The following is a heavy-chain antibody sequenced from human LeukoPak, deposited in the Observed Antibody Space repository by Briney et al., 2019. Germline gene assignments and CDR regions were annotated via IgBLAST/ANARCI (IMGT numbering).Heavy chain of an antibody. Sequence: SETLSLTCTVSGGSISSSSYYWGWIRQPPGKGLEWIGSIYYSGSTYYNPSLKSRVTISVDTSKNQFSLKLSSVTAADTAVYYCARLGGRRDCSSTSCYPALLGAFDIWGQGTMVTVSS. CDR1: GGSISSSSYY. CDR3: ARLGGRRDCSSTSCYPALLGAFDI. D-gene: IGHD2-2*01. J-gene: IGHJ3*02. CDR2: IYYSGST. V-gene: IGHV4-39*01.